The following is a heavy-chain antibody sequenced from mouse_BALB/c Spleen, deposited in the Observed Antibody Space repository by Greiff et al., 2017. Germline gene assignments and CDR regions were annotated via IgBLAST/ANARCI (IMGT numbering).Heavy chain of an antibody. CDR3: ARSSTMITTWDFDY. V-gene: IGHV1-14*01. CDR2: INPYNDGT. D-gene: IGHD2-4*01. Sequence: VHVKQSGPELVKPGASVKMSCKASGYTFTSYVMHWVKQKPGQGLEWIGYINPYNDGTKYNETFKGKATLTSDKSSSTAYMELSSLTSEDSAVYYGARSSTMITTWDFDYWGQGTTLTVPS. J-gene: IGHJ2*01. CDR1: GYTFTSYV.